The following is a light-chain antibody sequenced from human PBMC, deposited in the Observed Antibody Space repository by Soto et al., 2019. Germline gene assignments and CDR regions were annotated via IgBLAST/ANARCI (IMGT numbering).Light chain of an antibody. CDR3: SSYTSSSTRV. V-gene: IGLV2-14*01. J-gene: IGLJ1*01. CDR1: SSDVSGYKY. CDR2: DVS. Sequence: QSVLTQPASVSGSPGQSITISCTGTSSDVSGYKYVSWYQQHPGEAPKLMIYDVSNRPSGVSNRFSGSKSGNTASLTISGLQAEDEADYYCSSYTSSSTRVFGTGTKVTVL.